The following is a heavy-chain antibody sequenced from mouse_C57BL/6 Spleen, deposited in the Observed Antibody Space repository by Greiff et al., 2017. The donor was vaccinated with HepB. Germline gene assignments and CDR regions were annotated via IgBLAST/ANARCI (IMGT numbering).Heavy chain of an antibody. Sequence: DVKLVESGEGLVKPGGSLKLSCAASGFTFSSYAMSWVRQTPEKRLEWVAYISSGGDYIYYADTVKGRFTISRDNARNTLYLQMSSLKSEDTAMYYCTRDEGVYYGSSPAWFAYWGQGTLVTVSA. J-gene: IGHJ3*01. CDR3: TRDEGVYYGSSPAWFAY. CDR2: ISSGGDYI. CDR1: GFTFSSYA. D-gene: IGHD1-1*01. V-gene: IGHV5-9-1*02.